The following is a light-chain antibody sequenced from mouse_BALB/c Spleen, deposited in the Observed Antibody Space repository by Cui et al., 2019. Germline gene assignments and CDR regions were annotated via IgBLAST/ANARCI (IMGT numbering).Light chain of an antibody. Sequence: DIQMTQTTSSLSASLGDTESPSVAGQVRTLAIILNWYQQKPDGTVKLLIYYTSRLHSGVPSRFSGSGSGTDYSLTISNLEQEDIATYFCQQGNTLPFTFGSGTKLEIK. CDR2: YTS. CDR3: QQGNTLPFT. J-gene: IGKJ4*01. V-gene: IGKV10-96*01. CDR1: RTLAI.